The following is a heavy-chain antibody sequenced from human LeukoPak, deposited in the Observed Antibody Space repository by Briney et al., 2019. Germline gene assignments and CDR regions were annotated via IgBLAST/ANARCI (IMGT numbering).Heavy chain of an antibody. V-gene: IGHV3-30*18. J-gene: IGHJ4*02. D-gene: IGHD6-19*01. CDR1: GVTFSSYG. CDR2: ISYDGSNK. Sequence: PGRSLRLSCAASGVTFSSYGMHWVPQAPGKGLEWVAVISYDGSNKYYADSAKGRFTIPRDNSKNTLYLQMTSLRAEDTAVYYCAKGGGKQWLKYYFDYWGQGTLVTVSS. CDR3: AKGGGKQWLKYYFDY.